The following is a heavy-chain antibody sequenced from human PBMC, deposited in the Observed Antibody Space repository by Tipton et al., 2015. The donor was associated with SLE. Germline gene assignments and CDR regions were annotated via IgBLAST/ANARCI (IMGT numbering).Heavy chain of an antibody. CDR1: GFTFSSYA. J-gene: IGHJ5*02. V-gene: IGHV3-30-3*01. D-gene: IGHD1-26*01. CDR3: APTTGPNWFDP. CDR2: ISYDGSNK. Sequence: SLRLSCAASGFTFSSYAMHWVRQAPGKGLEWVTLISYDGSNKYYADSVKGRFTISRDNSKNTLYLQMNSLRAEDTAVYYCAPTTGPNWFDPWGQGTLVTVSS.